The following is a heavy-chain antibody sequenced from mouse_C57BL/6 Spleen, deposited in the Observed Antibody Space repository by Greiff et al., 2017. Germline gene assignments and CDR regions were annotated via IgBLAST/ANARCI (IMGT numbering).Heavy chain of an antibody. Sequence: VQLKESGPELVKPGASVKMSCKASGYTFTDYNMHWVKQSHGKSLEWIGYINPNNGGTSYNQKFKGKATLTVNKSSSTAYMELRSLTSEDSAVYYCASDGYYAFDVWGTGTTVTVSS. V-gene: IGHV1-22*01. CDR3: ASDGYYAFDV. J-gene: IGHJ1*03. CDR1: GYTFTDYN. D-gene: IGHD2-3*01. CDR2: INPNNGGT.